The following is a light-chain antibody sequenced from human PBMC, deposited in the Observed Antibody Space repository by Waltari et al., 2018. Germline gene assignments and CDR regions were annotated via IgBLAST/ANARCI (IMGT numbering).Light chain of an antibody. V-gene: IGKV1-39*01. CDR3: QQTFSTPVYT. J-gene: IGKJ2*01. Sequence: DLQMTQSPSSLSASVGDTVTITCRASQTVDTYLTWYQQKSGKAPRLLIYAASTLESGVPSRFSGSGSGTDFTLTISGLQPEDFATYYCQQTFSTPVYTFGQGTKLEIK. CDR2: AAS. CDR1: QTVDTY.